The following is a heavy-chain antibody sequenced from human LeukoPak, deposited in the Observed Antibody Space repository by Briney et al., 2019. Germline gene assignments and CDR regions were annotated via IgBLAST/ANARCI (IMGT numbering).Heavy chain of an antibody. CDR3: ARGVTSFGLSPLFDY. CDR1: GGSISSYY. V-gene: IGHV4-59*01. D-gene: IGHD3-3*01. J-gene: IGHJ4*02. Sequence: PSESLSLTCTVSGGSISSYYWSWIRQPPGKGLEWIGYIYYSGSTNYNPSLKHRVTISVDTSTNQFSLKQSSVTAADTAVYYCARGVTSFGLSPLFDYWGQGTLVTVSS. CDR2: IYYSGST.